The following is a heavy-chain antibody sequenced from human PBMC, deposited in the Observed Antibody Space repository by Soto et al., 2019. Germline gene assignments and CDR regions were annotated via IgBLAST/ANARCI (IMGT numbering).Heavy chain of an antibody. CDR2: IYYSGST. J-gene: IGHJ3*02. Sequence: QVQLQESGPGLVKPSQTLSLTCTVSGGSISSGDYYWSWIRQPPGKGLEWIGYIYYSGSTYYNPTLKSRVTITLDTPENHFDQKLSSVTAADTAVYYCARDGHYYDSSGIDAFDIWGQGTMVTVSS. CDR3: ARDGHYYDSSGIDAFDI. CDR1: GGSISSGDYY. D-gene: IGHD3-22*01. V-gene: IGHV4-30-4*01.